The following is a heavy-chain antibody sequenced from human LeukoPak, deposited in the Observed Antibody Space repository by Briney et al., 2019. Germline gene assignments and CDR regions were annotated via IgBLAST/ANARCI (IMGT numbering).Heavy chain of an antibody. Sequence: SETLSLTCTVSGGAISTYYWNWIRQPPGKRLEWIGFISYSGNTKYNPSLKSRVTMSGDMSKNQFTVKLISVTAADTAVYFCARHRQFDADAFDIWGQGTMVTVSS. J-gene: IGHJ3*02. CDR2: ISYSGNT. CDR3: ARHRQFDADAFDI. V-gene: IGHV4-59*08. D-gene: IGHD3-9*01. CDR1: GGAISTYY.